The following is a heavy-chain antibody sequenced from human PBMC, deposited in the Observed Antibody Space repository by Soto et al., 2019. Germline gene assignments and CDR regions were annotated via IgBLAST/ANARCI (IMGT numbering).Heavy chain of an antibody. J-gene: IGHJ4*02. CDR1: GFTFSSYA. Sequence: QVQLVDSGGGVVQPGRSLRLSCAASGFTFSSYAMHWVRQAPGKGLEWVAVISYDGSNKYYADSVKGRFTISRDNSKNTLYLQMNSLRAEDTAVYYCARVGLGWLRWYYFDYWGQGTLVTVSS. CDR3: ARVGLGWLRWYYFDY. D-gene: IGHD5-12*01. CDR2: ISYDGSNK. V-gene: IGHV3-30-3*01.